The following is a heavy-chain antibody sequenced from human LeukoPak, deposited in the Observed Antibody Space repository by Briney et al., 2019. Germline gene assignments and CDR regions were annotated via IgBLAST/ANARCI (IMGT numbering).Heavy chain of an antibody. CDR2: INPNSGGT. D-gene: IGHD3-22*01. CDR1: GYTFTGYY. Sequence: ALVKVSCKASGYTFTGYYMHWVRQAPGQGLEWMGWINPNSGGTNYAQKFQGRVTMTRDTSISTAYMELSRLRSDDTAVYYCARDTYYYDSSGSDPWGQGTLVTVSS. V-gene: IGHV1-2*02. CDR3: ARDTYYYDSSGSDP. J-gene: IGHJ5*02.